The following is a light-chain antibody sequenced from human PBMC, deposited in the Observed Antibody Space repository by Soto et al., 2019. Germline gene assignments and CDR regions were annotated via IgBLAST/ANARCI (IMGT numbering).Light chain of an antibody. CDR1: QSITTF. V-gene: IGKV1-5*01. CDR2: DAS. Sequence: DIPMTQSPSTLSASIGDRVTITCRASQSITTFLAWYQQKPGKAPQILIYDASKLEPGVPSRLSGGGSGTEFTLTISSLQPDDFAPYYCQQYSTYPLTFGGGTRVEIK. CDR3: QQYSTYPLT. J-gene: IGKJ4*01.